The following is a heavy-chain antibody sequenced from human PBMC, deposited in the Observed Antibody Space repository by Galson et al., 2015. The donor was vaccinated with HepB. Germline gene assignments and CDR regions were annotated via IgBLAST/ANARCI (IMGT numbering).Heavy chain of an antibody. CDR3: ARDGRIAVAGREFFQH. CDR1: GFTFSSYG. D-gene: IGHD6-19*01. V-gene: IGHV3-33*08. Sequence: SLRLSCAASGFTFSSYGMHWVRQAPGKGLEWVAVIWYDGSNKYYADSVKGRFTISRDNSKNTLYLQMNSLRAEDTAVYYCARDGRIAVAGREFFQHWGRGTLVTVSS. J-gene: IGHJ1*01. CDR2: IWYDGSNK.